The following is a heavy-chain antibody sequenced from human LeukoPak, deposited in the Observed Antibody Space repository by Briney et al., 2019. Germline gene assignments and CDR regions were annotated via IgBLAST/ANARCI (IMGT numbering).Heavy chain of an antibody. CDR1: GGSISSYY. CDR2: IYYSGST. Sequence: SETLSLTCTVSGGSISSYYWNWIRQPPGKGLEWIGYIYYSGSTNYNPSLKSRVTISVDTSKNQFSLKLSSVTAADTAVYYCASLTTVTHDFDYWGQGTLVTVSS. CDR3: ASLTTVTHDFDY. V-gene: IGHV4-59*01. J-gene: IGHJ4*02. D-gene: IGHD4-17*01.